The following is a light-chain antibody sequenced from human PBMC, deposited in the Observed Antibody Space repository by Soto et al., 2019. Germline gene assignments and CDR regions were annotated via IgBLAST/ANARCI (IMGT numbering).Light chain of an antibody. CDR3: QQYGSSRT. CDR2: GAS. Sequence: EIVLTQSPGTLSLSPGEGATLSCRASESVSSRYLAWYQQKPGQAPRLLIYGASSRATGIPDRFSGSGSGTDFTLIISRLEPEDFAVYYCQQYGSSRTFGQGTKVDIK. J-gene: IGKJ1*01. CDR1: ESVSSRY. V-gene: IGKV3-20*01.